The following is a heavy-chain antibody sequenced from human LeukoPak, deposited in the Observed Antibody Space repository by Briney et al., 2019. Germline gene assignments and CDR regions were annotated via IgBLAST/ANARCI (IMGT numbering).Heavy chain of an antibody. CDR1: GFTFSHYG. D-gene: IGHD4-11*01. CDR3: AKDAQRGFDYSNSLEY. J-gene: IGHJ4*02. Sequence: GGSLRLSCAASGFTFSHYGMHWVRQAPGRGLEWVAVIWSDGSNKFYADSVKGRFTISRDNSQNTVDLHMNILRAEDTAVYYCAKDAQRGFDYSNSLEYWGQGTLVTVSS. V-gene: IGHV3-33*06. CDR2: IWSDGSNK.